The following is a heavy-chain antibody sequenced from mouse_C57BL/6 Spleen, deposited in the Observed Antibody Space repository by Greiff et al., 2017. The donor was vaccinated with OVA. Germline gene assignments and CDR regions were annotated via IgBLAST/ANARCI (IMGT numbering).Heavy chain of an antibody. V-gene: IGHV5-17*01. CDR3: AREDIYYDYSFAY. CDR1: GFTFSDYG. Sequence: EVKLVESGGGLVKPGGSLKLSCAASGFTFSDYGMHWVRQAPEKGLEWVAYISSGSSTIYYADTVKGRFTISRDNAKNTLFLQMTSLRSEDTAMYYCAREDIYYDYSFAYWGQGTLVTVSA. J-gene: IGHJ3*01. D-gene: IGHD2-4*01. CDR2: ISSGSSTI.